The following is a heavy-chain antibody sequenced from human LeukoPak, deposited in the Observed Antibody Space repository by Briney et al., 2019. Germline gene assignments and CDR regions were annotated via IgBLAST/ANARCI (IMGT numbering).Heavy chain of an antibody. CDR1: GFTFSSYA. J-gene: IGHJ4*02. D-gene: IGHD2-2*01. V-gene: IGHV3-30*04. Sequence: GRSLRLSCAASGFTFSSYAMHWVRQAPGKGLEWVAVISYDGSNKYYADSVKGRFTISRDNSKNTLYLQMNSLRAEDTAVYYCARAYRYCSSTSCYREDFKIDYWGQGTLVTVSS. CDR3: ARAYRYCSSTSCYREDFKIDY. CDR2: ISYDGSNK.